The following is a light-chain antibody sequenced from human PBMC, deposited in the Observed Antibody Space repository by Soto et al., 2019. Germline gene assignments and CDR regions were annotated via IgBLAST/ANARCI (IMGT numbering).Light chain of an antibody. CDR3: QQRSNWPLT. J-gene: IGKJ4*01. CDR1: HSGSSY. V-gene: IGKV3-11*01. CDR2: DAS. Sequence: EIVLPQPPGTLSFSPGERATLPSRASHSGSSYLAWYQQKPGQAPRLLIYDASNRATGIPARFSGSGSGTDFTLTISSLEPEDFAVYYCQQRSNWPLTFGGGTKVDIK.